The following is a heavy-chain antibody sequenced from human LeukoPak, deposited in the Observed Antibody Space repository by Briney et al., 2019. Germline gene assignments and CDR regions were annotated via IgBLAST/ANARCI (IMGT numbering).Heavy chain of an antibody. J-gene: IGHJ4*02. V-gene: IGHV1-69*13. CDR1: GGTFSTYT. CDR3: ARGDVGGFGEYFVY. D-gene: IGHD3-10*01. CDR2: IIPIFDSA. Sequence: SVKVSCKASGGTFSTYTIHWVRQAPAQGLEWMGGIIPIFDSANYAQKFQGRVTISADESTSTAYMDLSSLSSEDTAVYYCARGDVGGFGEYFVYWGQGTLVTVSS.